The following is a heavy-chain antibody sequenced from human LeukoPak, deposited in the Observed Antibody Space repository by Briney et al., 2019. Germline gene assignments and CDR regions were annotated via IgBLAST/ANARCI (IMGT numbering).Heavy chain of an antibody. CDR3: ARYPPPSALTTNAFDI. J-gene: IGHJ3*02. Sequence: GESLKISCRTSGYTFTSYWIGWVRQMPGKGLEWMGIIYPDDSDTKYSPSLQGQVTISADKSISTAYLQWSSLKASDTAMYYCARYPPPSALTTNAFDIWGQGTMVTVSS. CDR1: GYTFTSYW. V-gene: IGHV5-51*01. CDR2: IYPDDSDT. D-gene: IGHD4-11*01.